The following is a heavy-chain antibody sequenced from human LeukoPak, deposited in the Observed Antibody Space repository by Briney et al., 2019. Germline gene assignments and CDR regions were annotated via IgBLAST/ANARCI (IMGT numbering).Heavy chain of an antibody. CDR3: ARVDSGSSNTKYGFDY. Sequence: ASVKVSCKVPGYTLTELSMHWVRQAPGKGLEWMGGFDPEDGETIYAQKFQGRVTMTEDTSTDTAYMELSSLRSEDTAVYYCARVDSGSSNTKYGFDYWGQGTLVTVSS. CDR2: FDPEDGET. CDR1: GYTLTELS. D-gene: IGHD1-26*01. V-gene: IGHV1-24*01. J-gene: IGHJ4*02.